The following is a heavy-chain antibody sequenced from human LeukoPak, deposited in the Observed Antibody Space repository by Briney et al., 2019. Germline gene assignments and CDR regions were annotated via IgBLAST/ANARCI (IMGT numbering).Heavy chain of an antibody. D-gene: IGHD4-17*01. CDR2: IKQDGSEK. V-gene: IGHV3-7*01. J-gene: IGHJ4*02. CDR1: GFTFSCYW. CDR3: ARSDYGDYVGY. Sequence: GGSLRLSCAASGFTFSCYWMSWVRQAPGKGLEWVANIKQDGSEKYYVDSVKGRFTISRGNAKNSLYLQMNSLRAEDTAVYYCARSDYGDYVGYWGQGTLVTVSS.